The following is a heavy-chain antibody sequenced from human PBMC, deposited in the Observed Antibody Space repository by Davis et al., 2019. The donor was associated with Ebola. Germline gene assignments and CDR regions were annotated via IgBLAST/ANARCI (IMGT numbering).Heavy chain of an antibody. D-gene: IGHD6-19*01. Sequence: MPSETLSLTCAVYGGSFSGYYWSWIRQPPGKGLEWIGEINHIGSTNYNPSLKSRVTISVDTSKNQFSLELSTVTAADTAMYYCATGAVAGTVWYFDLWGRGTLVTVSS. J-gene: IGHJ2*01. CDR3: ATGAVAGTVWYFDL. CDR2: INHIGST. V-gene: IGHV4-34*01. CDR1: GGSFSGYY.